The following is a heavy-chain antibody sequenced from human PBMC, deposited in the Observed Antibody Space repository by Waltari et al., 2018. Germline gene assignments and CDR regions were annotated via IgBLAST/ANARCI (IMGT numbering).Heavy chain of an antibody. Sequence: VPLVESGVGLVQPGVSLRLSSSVSGFAFRAHSMAWVLQAPGKGLEWIGRNRDKANSYYTEYATSVNGRFIISRDDSTNSMYLQMNNLKTEDTAVYYCARGVLRHYGHYCDYWGQGTLVTVSS. CDR1: GFAFRAHS. J-gene: IGHJ4*02. CDR3: ARGVLRHYGHYCDY. V-gene: IGHV3-72*01. D-gene: IGHD3-3*01. CDR2: NRDKANSYYT.